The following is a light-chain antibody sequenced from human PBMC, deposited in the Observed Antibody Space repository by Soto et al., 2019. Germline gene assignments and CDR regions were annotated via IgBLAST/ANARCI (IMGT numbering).Light chain of an antibody. CDR1: NIGSKS. Sequence: SYELTQPPSVSVAPGKTARITCGRNNIGSKSVHWYQQKPGEAPVLVIYYDSDRPSGIPERFSGSNSGNTATLTISRVEAGDDADYYCQVWDSRSDHVVFGGGTKLTVL. CDR2: YDS. CDR3: QVWDSRSDHVV. J-gene: IGLJ2*01. V-gene: IGLV3-21*04.